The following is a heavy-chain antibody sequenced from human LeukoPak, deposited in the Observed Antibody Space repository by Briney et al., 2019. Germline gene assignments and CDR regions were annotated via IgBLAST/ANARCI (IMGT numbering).Heavy chain of an antibody. CDR2: ISSSGSTI. CDR3: TTRGTTVTIRQFDY. D-gene: IGHD4-17*01. Sequence: PGGSLRLSCAASGFTFSSYEMNWVRQAPGKGLEWVSYISSSGSTIYYADSVKGRFTISRDNAKNSLYLQMNSLKTEDTAVYYCTTRGTTVTIRQFDYWGQGTLVTVSS. J-gene: IGHJ4*02. CDR1: GFTFSSYE. V-gene: IGHV3-48*03.